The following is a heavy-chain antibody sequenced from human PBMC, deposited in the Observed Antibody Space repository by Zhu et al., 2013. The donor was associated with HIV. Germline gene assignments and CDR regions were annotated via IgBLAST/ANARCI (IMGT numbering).Heavy chain of an antibody. V-gene: IGHV4-38-2*02. CDR3: GREISGYGYFHYYYMDV. J-gene: IGHJ6*03. CDR1: GYSISSGYY. D-gene: IGHD5-12*01. Sequence: QVQLQESGPGLVKPSETLSLTCIVSGYSISSGYYWGWIRQPPGKGLEWIGSIYYSGSTYYNPSLKSRVAISVDTSKNQFSLRLTSVTAADTAVYFCGREISGYGYFHYYYMDVWGKGTTVTVSS. CDR2: IYYSGST.